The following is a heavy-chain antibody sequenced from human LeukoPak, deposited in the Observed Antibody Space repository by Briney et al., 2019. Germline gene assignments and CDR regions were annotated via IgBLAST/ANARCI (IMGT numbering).Heavy chain of an antibody. CDR2: ISGSGDNT. J-gene: IGHJ4*02. Sequence: PGGSLRLSCAASGFTFSNYTMSWVRQAPGKGLEWVSAISGSGDNTYYADSVKGRFTISRGNSKNTLSLQMNSLRAEDTAVYYCAKYRASSLVGSRVAFDYWGKGNLVTVSS. D-gene: IGHD2-15*01. V-gene: IGHV3-23*01. CDR3: AKYRASSLVGSRVAFDY. CDR1: GFTFSNYT.